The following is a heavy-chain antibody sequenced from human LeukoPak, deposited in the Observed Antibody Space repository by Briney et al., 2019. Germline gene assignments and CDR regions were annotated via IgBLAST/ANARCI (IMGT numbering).Heavy chain of an antibody. CDR1: GGSISSYY. V-gene: IGHV4-59*01. Sequence: SETLSLTCTVSGGSISSYYWSWIRQPPGKGLEWVGYIYYSGSTNYNPSLKSRVTISVDTSKNQFSLKLSSVTAADTAVYYCASSHCSSTSCPFDYWGQGTLVTVSS. J-gene: IGHJ4*02. D-gene: IGHD2-2*01. CDR3: ASSHCSSTSCPFDY. CDR2: IYYSGST.